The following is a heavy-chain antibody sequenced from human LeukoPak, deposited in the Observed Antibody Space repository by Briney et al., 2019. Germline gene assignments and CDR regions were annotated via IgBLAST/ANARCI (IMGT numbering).Heavy chain of an antibody. V-gene: IGHV3-74*01. CDR1: GFTFSRYW. CDR3: ARDFYSAADY. D-gene: IGHD4-11*01. CDR2: INSDGSAT. J-gene: IGHJ4*02. Sequence: GGSLRLSCAASGFTFSRYWMHWVRQAPGKGLVWVSRINSDGSATSYADSVKGRFTIPRDNAKNTLFLQMNSLRPEDMAVYYCARDFYSAADYWGQGTLVTVSS.